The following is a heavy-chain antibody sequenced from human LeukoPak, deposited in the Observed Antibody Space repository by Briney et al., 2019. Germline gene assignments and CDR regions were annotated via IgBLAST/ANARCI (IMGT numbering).Heavy chain of an antibody. CDR1: GRSISSYY. CDR3: AREKRIMIFGVVYYYGMDV. D-gene: IGHD3-3*01. Sequence: SETLSLTCTVSGRSISSYYWSWIRQPPGKGLEWIGYICYSGSTNYNPSLKSRVTISVDTSKNQFSLKLSSVTAADTAVYYCAREKRIMIFGVVYYYGMDVWGQGTTVTVSS. CDR2: ICYSGST. V-gene: IGHV4-59*01. J-gene: IGHJ6*02.